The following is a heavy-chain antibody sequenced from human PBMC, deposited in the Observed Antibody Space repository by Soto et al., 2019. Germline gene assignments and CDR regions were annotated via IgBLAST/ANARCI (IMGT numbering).Heavy chain of an antibody. CDR1: GGSFSGYY. V-gene: IGHV4-34*01. J-gene: IGHJ6*02. CDR2: INHSGST. D-gene: IGHD6-19*01. Sequence: ETLSLTCAVYGGSFSGYYWSRIRQPPGKGLEWIGEINHSGSTNYNPSLKSRVTISVDTSKNQFSLKLSSVTAADTAVYYCARDGDSSGWYGRYYYGMDVRGQGTTVTVS. CDR3: ARDGDSSGWYGRYYYGMDV.